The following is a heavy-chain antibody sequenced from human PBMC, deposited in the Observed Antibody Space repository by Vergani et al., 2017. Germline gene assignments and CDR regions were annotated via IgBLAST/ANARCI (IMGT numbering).Heavy chain of an antibody. Sequence: QLQLQESGPGLVKPSETLSLTCTVSGGSITYGAFYWGWIRQSPGKGLEWIGSIYYSENKFYNPSLESRVTLSIDTTKNQFSLKLSSVTAADTAVYYCARASTNYYDSSGYYYAYYYYYGMDVWGQGTTVTVSS. CDR2: IYYSENK. CDR3: ARASTNYYDSSGYYYAYYYYYGMDV. CDR1: GGSITYGAFY. V-gene: IGHV4-39*07. J-gene: IGHJ6*02. D-gene: IGHD3-22*01.